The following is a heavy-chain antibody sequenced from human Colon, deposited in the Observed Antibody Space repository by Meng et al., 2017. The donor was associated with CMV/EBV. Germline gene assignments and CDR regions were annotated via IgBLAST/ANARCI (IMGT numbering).Heavy chain of an antibody. CDR1: GYLLPTFA. CDR3: ARTRVWNDFDY. CDR2: INTNTGNP. D-gene: IGHD1-1*01. J-gene: IGHJ4*02. Sequence: SSAAPGYLLPTFALNWVRQAPGQGLEWMGWINTNTGNPTYAQGFSGRFVFSLDTSASTAYLHISSLHPEDTAVYYCARTRVWNDFDYWGQGTLVTVSS. V-gene: IGHV7-4-1*02.